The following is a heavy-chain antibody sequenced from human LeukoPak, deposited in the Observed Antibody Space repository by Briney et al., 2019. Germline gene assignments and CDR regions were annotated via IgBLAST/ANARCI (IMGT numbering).Heavy chain of an antibody. CDR1: KFFFSTFS. Sequence: GGSLRLSCAASKFFFSTFSMSWVRKAPRKGVEWVSSIRGSCGYTYYAASVKGRFTIPRDNATNSLYLQMNRQRAEDTAVYYCARGYSGYHYWGQGTPVTVSS. CDR3: ARGYSGYHY. CDR2: IRGSCGYT. V-gene: IGHV3-23*01. D-gene: IGHD5-12*01. J-gene: IGHJ4*02.